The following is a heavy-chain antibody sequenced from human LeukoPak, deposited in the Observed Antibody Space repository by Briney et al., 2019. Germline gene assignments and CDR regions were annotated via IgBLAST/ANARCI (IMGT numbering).Heavy chain of an antibody. J-gene: IGHJ4*02. D-gene: IGHD7-27*01. V-gene: IGHV3-23*01. CDR2: ISGSGGST. CDR3: ARDQGLGIRYYFDY. Sequence: GGSLRLSCAASGFTFSSYAMSWVRQAPGKGLEWVSAISGSGGSTYYADSVKGRFTISRDNSKNTLYLQMNSLRAEDTAVYYCARDQGLGIRYYFDYWGQGTLVTVSS. CDR1: GFTFSSYA.